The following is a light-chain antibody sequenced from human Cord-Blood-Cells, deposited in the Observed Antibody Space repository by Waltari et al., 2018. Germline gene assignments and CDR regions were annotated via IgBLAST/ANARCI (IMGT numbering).Light chain of an antibody. CDR3: CSYAGSSTYV. V-gene: IGLV2-23*01. CDR1: SRHGASYNL. CDR2: EGS. J-gene: IGLJ1*01. Sequence: QSALHHPASVSDSPGQSITLSCPGTSRHGASYNLLSWYQQHPGKAPKLMIYEGSKRPSGVSNRFSGSKSGNTASLTISGLQAEDEADYYCCSYAGSSTYVFGTGTKVTVL.